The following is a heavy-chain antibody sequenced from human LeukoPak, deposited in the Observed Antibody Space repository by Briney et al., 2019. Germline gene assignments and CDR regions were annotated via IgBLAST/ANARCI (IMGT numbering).Heavy chain of an antibody. V-gene: IGHV1-18*01. D-gene: IGHD4-17*01. CDR2: ISGYNGNT. Sequence: ASVKVSCKTSGYTFSNHGISWVRQAPGQGLEWMGWISGYNGNTNYVKKFRGRVTMTTDTSTSTAYMELRSLSSDDTALYYCARDLRLGRHDDGEPFDYWGQGTLVTVSS. CDR3: ARDLRLGRHDDGEPFDY. CDR1: GYTFSNHG. J-gene: IGHJ4*02.